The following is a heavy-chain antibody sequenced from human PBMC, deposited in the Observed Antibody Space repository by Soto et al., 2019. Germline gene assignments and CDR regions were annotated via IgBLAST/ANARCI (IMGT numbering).Heavy chain of an antibody. Sequence: QVQLVQSGAEVRQPASSVKVSCKTSGGTFSSYAISWVRQAPGQGLEWMGGIVPIVDTSTYAQKFQGRVTITADESSSTVYMELRSLRSEDTAVYYCVRVVAIPGYPDNWGQRSLVTVSS. CDR2: IVPIVDTS. D-gene: IGHD5-12*01. V-gene: IGHV1-69*12. CDR1: GGTFSSYA. J-gene: IGHJ4*02. CDR3: VRVVAIPGYPDN.